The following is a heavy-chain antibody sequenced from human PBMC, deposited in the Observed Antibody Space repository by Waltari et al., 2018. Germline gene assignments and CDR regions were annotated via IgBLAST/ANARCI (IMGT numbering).Heavy chain of an antibody. CDR2: ICWNGGGT. Sequence: EVQLVESGGGLVEPGMSLRLSCTVSGFNLYDYSMHLVRQAPGKGREWGSGICWNGGGTGYADSVKGRFTISRDKAKNTLYLQMDSLRADDTALYYCGKDLEPGGMGVWGQGTTLTVSS. V-gene: IGHV3-9*01. CDR1: GFNLYDYS. J-gene: IGHJ6*02. CDR3: GKDLEPGGMGV.